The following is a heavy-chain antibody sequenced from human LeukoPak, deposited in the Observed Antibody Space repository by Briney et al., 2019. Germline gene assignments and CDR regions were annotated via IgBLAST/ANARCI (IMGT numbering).Heavy chain of an antibody. J-gene: IGHJ4*02. V-gene: IGHV4-34*08. Sequence: LSCAASGFTFSNAWMNWVRQAPGKGLEWIGEISHRGITKHNPALKSRVTMSQDTSRSQFSLKMTSVTGADTAVYYCAIFMDVVPGTMPWGLGTLVTVSS. CDR1: GFTFSNAW. CDR2: ISHRGIT. CDR3: AIFMDVVPGTMP. D-gene: IGHD2-2*01.